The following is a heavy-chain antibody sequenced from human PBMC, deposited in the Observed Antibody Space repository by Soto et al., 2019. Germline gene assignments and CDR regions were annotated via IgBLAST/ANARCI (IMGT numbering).Heavy chain of an antibody. Sequence: QVQLQESGPGLVKPSQTLSLTCTVSGGSISSGDYYWSWIRQPPGKGLEWIGYIYYSGSTYYNPSLKSRVTLSVDTSKNQCSLKLSSLTAADTTVYYCARGAEVGYCSGGSCYSGALDYWGQGTLVTVSS. CDR2: IYYSGST. CDR3: ARGAEVGYCSGGSCYSGALDY. J-gene: IGHJ4*02. CDR1: GGSISSGDYY. D-gene: IGHD2-15*01. V-gene: IGHV4-30-4*01.